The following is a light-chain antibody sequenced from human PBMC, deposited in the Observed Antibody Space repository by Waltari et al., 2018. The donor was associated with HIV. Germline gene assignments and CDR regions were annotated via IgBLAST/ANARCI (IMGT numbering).Light chain of an antibody. CDR3: QHRSNWPPGAT. CDR1: QSISTY. CDR2: VAS. J-gene: IGKJ4*01. V-gene: IGKV1-39*01. Sequence: DIQMTQSPSSLSASVGDRVTITCRASQSISTYLNWYQQKSGKAPKVLIYVASSLQSGVPSRFSGSGSGTDFTLTISSLEPEDFAVYYCQHRSNWPPGATFGGGTKVEIK.